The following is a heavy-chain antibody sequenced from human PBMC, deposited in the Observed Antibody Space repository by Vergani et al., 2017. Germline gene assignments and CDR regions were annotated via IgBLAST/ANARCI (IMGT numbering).Heavy chain of an antibody. J-gene: IGHJ4*02. CDR3: AKDAGSYENFFDS. CDR1: GFTFSTYA. D-gene: IGHD2-15*01. Sequence: EVQLLESGGSLKQPGGSVRLSCSASGFTFSTYAMHWVRQAPGKGLEWVSAHTGGGGSTYYADSFKGRFIISRDNSRDTLYLQMNSLRPEDTATYYRAKDAGSYENFFDSWGQGTLVTVSS. V-gene: IGHV3-23*01. CDR2: HTGGGGST.